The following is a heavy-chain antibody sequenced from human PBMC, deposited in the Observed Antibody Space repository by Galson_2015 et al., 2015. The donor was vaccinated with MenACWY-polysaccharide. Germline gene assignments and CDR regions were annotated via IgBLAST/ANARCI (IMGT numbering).Heavy chain of an antibody. D-gene: IGHD5-24*01. CDR2: ISSSGSTI. CDR1: GFTFSSYG. CDR3: ARGVEMAPDY. Sequence: SLRLSCAASGFTFSSYGMHWVRQAPGKGLEWVSYISSSGSTIYYADSVKGRFTISRDNAKNSLYLQMNSLRAEDTAVYYCARGVEMAPDYWGQGTLVTVSS. J-gene: IGHJ4*02. V-gene: IGHV3-48*03.